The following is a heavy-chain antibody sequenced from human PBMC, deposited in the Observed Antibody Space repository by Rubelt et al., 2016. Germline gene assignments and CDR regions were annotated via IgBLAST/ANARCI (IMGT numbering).Heavy chain of an antibody. J-gene: IGHJ6*02. CDR2: INAGNGNT. V-gene: IGHV1-3*01. CDR3: VSPPRGV. D-gene: IGHD3-10*01. Sequence: QVQLVQSGAEVKKPGSSVKVSCKASGGTFSSYAIHWVRQAPGQRLEWMGWINAGNGNTKSSQTFQGRVTFSSDTSATTSYMRLNRLGSEDAAVYYCVSPPRGVWRQGTTVTVSS. CDR1: GGTFSSYA.